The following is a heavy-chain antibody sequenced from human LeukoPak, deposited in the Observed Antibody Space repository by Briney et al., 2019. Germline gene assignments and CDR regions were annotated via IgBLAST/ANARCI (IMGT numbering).Heavy chain of an antibody. CDR1: GGSISSYY. V-gene: IGHV4-4*07. CDR2: IYTSGIT. J-gene: IGHJ6*02. CDR3: ARGKGNYYDSSGYYYYYYGMDV. D-gene: IGHD3-22*01. Sequence: SETLSLTCTVSGGSISSYYWSWIRQPAGKGLEWIGLIYTSGITNYNPSLKSRVTMSVDTSKNQFSLKLSSVTAADTAVYYCARGKGNYYDSSGYYYYYYGMDVWGQGTTVTVSS.